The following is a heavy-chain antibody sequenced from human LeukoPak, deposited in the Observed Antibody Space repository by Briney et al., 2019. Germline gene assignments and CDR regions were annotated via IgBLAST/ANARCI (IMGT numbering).Heavy chain of an antibody. CDR1: GYTFTSFG. CDR2: IGAYNGNT. D-gene: IGHD6-19*01. V-gene: IGHV1-18*01. CDR3: VEAVAGTYFDY. Sequence: ASVKVSCKASGYTFTSFGISWVRQAPGQGLEWMGWIGAYNGNTKYGQKLQGRVTMTTDTSTSTAYMELRSLRSDDTAVYYCVEAVAGTYFDYWGQGTLVTVSS. J-gene: IGHJ4*02.